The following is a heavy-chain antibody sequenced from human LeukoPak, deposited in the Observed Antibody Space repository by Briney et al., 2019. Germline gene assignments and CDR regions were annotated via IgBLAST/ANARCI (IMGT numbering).Heavy chain of an antibody. CDR3: ARNLGQTWGTVTTDLWYFDH. Sequence: PSETLSLTCAVSGYSISSGYYWDWIRQPPGKGLEWIGSISYSGNAYYNPSLRSRLSISMDASKNQFSLKVRSVTAADTAVYYCARNLGQTWGTVTTDLWYFDHWGQGTLVPVYS. D-gene: IGHD4-11*01. V-gene: IGHV4-38-2*01. CDR1: GYSISSGYY. CDR2: ISYSGNA. J-gene: IGHJ4*02.